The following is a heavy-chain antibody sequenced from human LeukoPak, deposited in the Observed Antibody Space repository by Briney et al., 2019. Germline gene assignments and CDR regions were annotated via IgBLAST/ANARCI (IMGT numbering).Heavy chain of an antibody. CDR2: ISYDGSNK. V-gene: IGHV3-30*18. J-gene: IGHJ4*02. D-gene: IGHD1-26*01. Sequence: EGSLRLSCAASGFTFSSYGMHWVRQAPGKGLEWVAVISYDGSNKYYADSVKGRFTISRDNSKNTLYLQMNSLRAEDTAVYYCAKLVGATNLDYWGQGTLVTVSS. CDR3: AKLVGATNLDY. CDR1: GFTFSSYG.